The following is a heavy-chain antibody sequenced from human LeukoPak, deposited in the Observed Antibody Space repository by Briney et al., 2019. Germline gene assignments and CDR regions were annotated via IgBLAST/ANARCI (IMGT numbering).Heavy chain of an antibody. J-gene: IGHJ4*02. CDR3: AIPRMVRGAELYYFDY. CDR2: IIPIFGTA. CDR1: GGTFSSYA. D-gene: IGHD3-10*01. Sequence: GASVKVSCKASGGTFSSYAISWVRQAPGQGLEWMGGIIPIFGTANYAQKFQGRVTITADESTSTAYMELSSLRSEDTAVYYCAIPRMVRGAELYYFDYWGQGTLVTVSS. V-gene: IGHV1-69*13.